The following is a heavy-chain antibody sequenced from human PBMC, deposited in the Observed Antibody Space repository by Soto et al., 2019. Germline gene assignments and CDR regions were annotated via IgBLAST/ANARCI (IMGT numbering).Heavy chain of an antibody. V-gene: IGHV3-48*02. CDR2: ITSSSSTI. CDR1: GFTFSGFS. Sequence: GGSLRLSCAASGFTFSGFSMNWVRQAPWKGLEWVSYITSSSSTIYYADSVKGRFTISRDNGENSLHLQMDSLRDEDTAVYYCARVRIVAASKLYGMDVWGQGTTVTVSS. D-gene: IGHD3-22*01. CDR3: ARVRIVAASKLYGMDV. J-gene: IGHJ6*02.